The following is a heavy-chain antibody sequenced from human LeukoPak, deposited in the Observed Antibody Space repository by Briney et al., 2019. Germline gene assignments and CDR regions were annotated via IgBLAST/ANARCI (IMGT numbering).Heavy chain of an antibody. V-gene: IGHV1-2*02. CDR3: ARDYYDSSGSFDY. CDR2: INPNSGGT. CDR1: GYTFTGYY. J-gene: IGHJ4*02. D-gene: IGHD3-22*01. Sequence: ASVKVSCKTSGYTFTGYYMHWVRQAPGQGLEWMGWINPNSGGTNYAQKFQGRVTMARDTSISTAYMELSSLRSEDTAVYYCARDYYDSSGSFDYWGQGTLVTVSS.